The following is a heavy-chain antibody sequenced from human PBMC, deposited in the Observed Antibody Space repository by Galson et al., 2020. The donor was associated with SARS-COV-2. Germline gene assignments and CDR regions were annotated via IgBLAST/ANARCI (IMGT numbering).Heavy chain of an antibody. CDR2: IYYSGST. Sequence: ETSETLSLTCTVSGGSISSYYWSWIRQPPGKGLEWIGYIYYSGSTNYNPSLNSRVTISEDTSKNQFSLNLSSVTAADTAVYYCARGIAAGEGNCFDPWGQGTLVTVSS. D-gene: IGHD6-13*01. CDR3: ARGIAAGEGNCFDP. CDR1: GGSISSYY. V-gene: IGHV4-59*08. J-gene: IGHJ5*02.